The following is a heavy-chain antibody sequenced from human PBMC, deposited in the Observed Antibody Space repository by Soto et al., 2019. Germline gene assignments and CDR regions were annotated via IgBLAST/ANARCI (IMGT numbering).Heavy chain of an antibody. CDR3: STTKAGTNTFGI. CDR1: GFTFSTAW. CDR2: IKSKTDGGTT. D-gene: IGHD1-7*01. V-gene: IGHV3-15*01. J-gene: IGHJ3*02. Sequence: PGGSLRLSCAASGFTFSTAWMSLVRQAPGKGLEWVGRIKSKTDGGTTDYAAPVKGRFTISRDDSKNTLYLQMNSLKTEDTAVYYCSTTKAGTNTFGIWGQGTMVTVSS.